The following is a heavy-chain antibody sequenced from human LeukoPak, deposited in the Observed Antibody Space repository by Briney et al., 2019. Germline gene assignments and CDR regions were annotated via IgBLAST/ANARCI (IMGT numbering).Heavy chain of an antibody. D-gene: IGHD3-10*01. Sequence: PSETLSLTCTVSGDSISSYYWSWIRQPPGKGLEWIGYIYYSGSTNYNPSLKSRVTISVDTSKNQFSLKLSSVTAADTAVYYCAREWFGAGGFGYWGQGTLVTVSS. CDR2: IYYSGST. CDR1: GDSISSYY. V-gene: IGHV4-59*01. J-gene: IGHJ4*02. CDR3: AREWFGAGGFGY.